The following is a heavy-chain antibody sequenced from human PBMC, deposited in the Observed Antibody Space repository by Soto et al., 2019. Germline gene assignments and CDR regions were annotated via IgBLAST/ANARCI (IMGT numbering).Heavy chain of an antibody. J-gene: IGHJ4*02. V-gene: IGHV4-39*01. CDR2: IYYSGST. CDR1: GGSISSSNYY. D-gene: IGHD2-15*01. CDR3: AKHTTLKGHVDH. Sequence: QLQLQESGPGLVKPSETLSLTCTVSGGSISSSNYYWGWIRQPPGKGLEWIGSIYYSGSTYYNPSLKSRVTISVDTSKNQFSLKLSSVTAADTAVYYCAKHTTLKGHVDHWGQGTLVTVSS.